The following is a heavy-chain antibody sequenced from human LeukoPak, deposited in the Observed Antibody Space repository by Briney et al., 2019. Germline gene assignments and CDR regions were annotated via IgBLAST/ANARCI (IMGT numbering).Heavy chain of an antibody. CDR1: GGSISNYY. D-gene: IGHD6-13*01. CDR3: AREGVRAAAGSFDP. J-gene: IGHJ5*02. Sequence: SETLSLTCTVSGGSISNYYWSWIRQPPGKGLEWIGYIYYSGSTNYNPSLKSRVTIPVDTSKNQFSLKLSSVTAADTAVYYCAREGVRAAAGSFDPWGQGTLVTVSS. CDR2: IYYSGST. V-gene: IGHV4-59*01.